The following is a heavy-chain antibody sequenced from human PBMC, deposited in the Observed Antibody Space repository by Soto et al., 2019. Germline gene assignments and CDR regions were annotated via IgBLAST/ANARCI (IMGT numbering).Heavy chain of an antibody. D-gene: IGHD6-19*01. CDR1: GFTFSSYA. V-gene: IGHV3-23*01. CDR3: AIPSGLTVTGPDY. CDR2: ISGNGADT. J-gene: IGHJ4*02. Sequence: EVQLLESGGGLVQPGGSLRLSCAASGFTFSSYAMSWVRQAPGKGLEWVSAISGNGADTYYADSVKGRFTISRDNSKNTLYLQMNSLRADDTAVYFCAIPSGLTVTGPDYWGQGTLVTVSS.